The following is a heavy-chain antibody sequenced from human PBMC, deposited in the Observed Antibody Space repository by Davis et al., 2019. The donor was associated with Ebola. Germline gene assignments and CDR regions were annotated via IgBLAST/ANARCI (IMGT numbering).Heavy chain of an antibody. D-gene: IGHD3-10*01. CDR2: ISAYNGNT. J-gene: IGHJ5*02. Sequence: ASVKVSCKASGYTFTSYGISWVRQAPGQGLEWMGWISAYNGNTNYAQKLQGRVTMTTDTSTSTVYMELRSLRSDDTAVYYCARGITMVRGYDWFDPWGQGTLVTVSS. V-gene: IGHV1-18*01. CDR1: GYTFTSYG. CDR3: ARGITMVRGYDWFDP.